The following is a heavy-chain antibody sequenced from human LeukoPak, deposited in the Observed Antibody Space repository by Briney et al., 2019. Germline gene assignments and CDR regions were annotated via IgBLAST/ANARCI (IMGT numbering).Heavy chain of an antibody. CDR1: GYTSTSYY. D-gene: IGHD5-18*01. CDR2: INPSGGST. CDR3: ARVHKRGYSYGLDFDY. J-gene: IGHJ4*02. V-gene: IGHV1-46*01. Sequence: ASVKVSCKASGYTSTSYYMHWVRQAPGQGLEWMGIINPSGGSTSYAQKFQGRVTMTRDTSTSTVYMELSSLRSEDTAVYYCARVHKRGYSYGLDFDYWGQGTLVTVSS.